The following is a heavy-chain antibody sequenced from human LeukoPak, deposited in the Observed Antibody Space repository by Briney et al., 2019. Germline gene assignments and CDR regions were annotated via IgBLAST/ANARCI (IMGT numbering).Heavy chain of an antibody. CDR1: GFTFSSYS. J-gene: IGHJ4*02. D-gene: IGHD5-12*01. CDR3: ARDLGHYSGYDQADY. V-gene: IGHV3-21*01. CDR2: ISSSSSYI. Sequence: GGSLRLSCAASGFTFSSYSMNWVRQAPGKGLEWVSSISSSSSYIYYADSVKGRFTISRDNAKNSLYLQMNSLRAEDTAVYYCARDLGHYSGYDQADYWGQGTLVTVSS.